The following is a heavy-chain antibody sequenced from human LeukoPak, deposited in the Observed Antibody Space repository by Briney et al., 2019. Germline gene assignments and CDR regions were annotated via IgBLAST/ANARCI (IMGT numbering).Heavy chain of an antibody. CDR1: GGTFSSYA. J-gene: IGHJ6*02. D-gene: IGHD3-22*01. CDR3: ARDYYDSSGYYSYYYGMDV. V-gene: IGHV1-69*13. CDR2: IIPIFGTA. Sequence: ASVKVSCKASGGTFSSYAISWVRQAPGQGLEWMGGIIPIFGTANYAQKFQGRVTITADESTSTAYMELSSLRSEDTAVYYCARDYYDSSGYYSYYYGMDVWGQGTTVTVSS.